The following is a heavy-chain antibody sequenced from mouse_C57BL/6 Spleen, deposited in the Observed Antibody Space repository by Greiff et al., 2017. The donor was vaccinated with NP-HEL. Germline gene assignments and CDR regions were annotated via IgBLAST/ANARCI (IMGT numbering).Heavy chain of an antibody. J-gene: IGHJ3*01. V-gene: IGHV14-4*01. CDR3: TTLYDYVAY. Sequence: VHVKQSGAELVRPGASVKLSCTASGFNIKDDYMHWVKQRPEQGLEWIGWIDPENGDTEYASKFQGKATITADTSSNTAYLQLSSLTSEDTAVYYCTTLYDYVAYWGQGTLVTVSA. CDR2: IDPENGDT. CDR1: GFNIKDDY. D-gene: IGHD2-4*01.